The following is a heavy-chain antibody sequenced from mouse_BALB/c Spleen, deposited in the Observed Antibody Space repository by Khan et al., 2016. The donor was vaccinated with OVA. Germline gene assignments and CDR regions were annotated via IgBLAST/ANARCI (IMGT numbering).Heavy chain of an antibody. Sequence: QVQLQQPGAELVRPGASVKLSCKASGYTFTNYWINWVKQRPGQGLEWIGNVYPSASYTTYNQKFKDKATLTVDKSSSTAYMLLSSPTSDDSAVYYCTRVGVDGASFAYWGQGTLVTVS. V-gene: IGHV1-69*02. J-gene: IGHJ3*01. CDR3: TRVGVDGASFAY. D-gene: IGHD2-3*01. CDR1: GYTFTNYW. CDR2: VYPSASYT.